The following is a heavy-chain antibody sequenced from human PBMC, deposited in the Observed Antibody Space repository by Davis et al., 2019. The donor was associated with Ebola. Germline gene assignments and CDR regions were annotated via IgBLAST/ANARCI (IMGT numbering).Heavy chain of an antibody. Sequence: PGGSLRLSCAASGFTFDAYAMHWVRQAPGKGLEWVSGISWNSGSIGYADSVKGRFTISRDNAKNSLYLQMNSLRAEDTAVYYCARVWSRDYWGQGTLVTVSS. CDR1: GFTFDAYA. D-gene: IGHD3-10*01. CDR3: ARVWSRDY. CDR2: ISWNSGSI. J-gene: IGHJ4*02. V-gene: IGHV3-9*01.